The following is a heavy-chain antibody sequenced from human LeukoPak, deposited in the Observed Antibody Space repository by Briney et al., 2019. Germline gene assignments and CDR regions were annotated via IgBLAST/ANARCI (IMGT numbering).Heavy chain of an antibody. D-gene: IGHD3-22*01. Sequence: SETLSLTCIVSGGSISNYYWSWIRQPAAKGLEWIGRIYTSGSTNYNPSLKSRVTMSVDTSKNHISLKLSSVTAADTAVYYCARTGVVITDPFDYWGQGTLVTVSS. CDR1: GGSISNYY. J-gene: IGHJ4*02. CDR3: ARTGVVITDPFDY. V-gene: IGHV4-4*07. CDR2: IYTSGST.